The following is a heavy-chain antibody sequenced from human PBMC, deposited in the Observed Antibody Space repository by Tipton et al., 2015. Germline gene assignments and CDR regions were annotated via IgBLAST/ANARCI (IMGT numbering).Heavy chain of an antibody. V-gene: IGHV1-18*01. CDR3: ARWGPYYYYGMDV. D-gene: IGHD7-27*01. J-gene: IGHJ6*02. CDR1: GYTFSSFG. Sequence: QLVQSGAEVKKPGASVKVSCKASGYTFSSFGFSWVRQAPGQGLEWMGWISVKGNTEYAQNLQGRVTMTSDTSTSTTYMELRNLTSDDTAVYYCARWGPYYYYGMDVWGQGTTVTVSS. CDR2: ISVKGNT.